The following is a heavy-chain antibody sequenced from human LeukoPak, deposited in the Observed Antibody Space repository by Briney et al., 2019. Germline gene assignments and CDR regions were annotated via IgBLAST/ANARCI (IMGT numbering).Heavy chain of an antibody. CDR2: IKSKTDGGTT. CDR3: STTYYYDSSEGY. Sequence: GGSLRLSCAASGFTFSNAWMNWVRQAPGKGLEWVGRIKSKTDGGTTDYAAPVKGRFTISRDDSENTLYLQMNSLKTEDTAVYYCSTTYYYDSSEGYWGQGTLVTVSS. J-gene: IGHJ4*02. D-gene: IGHD3-22*01. CDR1: GFTFSNAW. V-gene: IGHV3-15*07.